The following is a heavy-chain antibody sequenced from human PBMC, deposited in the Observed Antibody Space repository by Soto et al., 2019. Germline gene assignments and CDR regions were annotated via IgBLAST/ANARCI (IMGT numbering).Heavy chain of an antibody. V-gene: IGHV5-51*01. CDR3: ARHGGAHYLSSGYHYALDY. Sequence: DSLKISCKGPGYSFTSYWIGWVRQMPGKGLEWMGIIYPGDSDTRYSPSFQGQVAFSADRSINTTYLQWSSLRDSDTAMYYCARHGGAHYLSSGYHYALDYWGQGTPVTVSS. CDR1: GYSFTSYW. CDR2: IYPGDSDT. J-gene: IGHJ4*02. D-gene: IGHD3-22*01.